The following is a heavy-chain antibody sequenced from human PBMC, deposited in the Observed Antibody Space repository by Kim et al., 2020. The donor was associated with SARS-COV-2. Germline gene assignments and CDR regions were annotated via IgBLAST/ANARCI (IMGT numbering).Heavy chain of an antibody. V-gene: IGHV3-21*01. D-gene: IGHD2-2*01. CDR2: ISSSSSYI. Sequence: GGSLRLSCAASGFTFSSYSMNWVRQAPGKGLEWVSSISSSSSYIYYADSVKGRFTISRDNAKNSLYLQMNSLRAEDTAVYYCARGEIVGVVPAAPLDYWGQGTLVTVSS. CDR1: GFTFSSYS. J-gene: IGHJ4*02. CDR3: ARGEIVGVVPAAPLDY.